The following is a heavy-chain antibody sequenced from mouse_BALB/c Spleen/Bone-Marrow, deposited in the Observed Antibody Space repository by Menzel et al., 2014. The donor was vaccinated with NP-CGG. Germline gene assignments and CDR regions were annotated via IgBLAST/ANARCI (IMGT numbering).Heavy chain of an antibody. CDR1: GFTFSSYA. V-gene: IGHV5-9-4*01. CDR3: AREGLRRRAAMDY. D-gene: IGHD2-4*01. J-gene: IGHJ4*01. CDR2: ISSGGSYT. Sequence: EVKLVESGGGLVKPGGSLKLSCAASGFTFSSYAMSWVRQSPEKRLEWVAEISSGGSYTYYPDTVTGRFTISRDDAKNTLYLEMSSLRSEDTAMYYCAREGLRRRAAMDYWGQGTSVTVSS.